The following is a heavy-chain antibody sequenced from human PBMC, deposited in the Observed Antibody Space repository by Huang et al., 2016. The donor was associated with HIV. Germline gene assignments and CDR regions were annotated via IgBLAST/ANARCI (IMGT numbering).Heavy chain of an antibody. CDR1: GGTFSSYA. Sequence: QVQLVQSGAEVKKPGSSVKVSCKASGGTFSSYAINWVRQAPGQGLEWMGGSIPIFGTANYAQKFQGRVTITADESTSTAYMELSSLRSEDTAVYYCARPGYRTPLGDDAFDIWGQGTMVTVSS. V-gene: IGHV1-69*01. CDR2: SIPIFGTA. D-gene: IGHD3-10*01. CDR3: ARPGYRTPLGDDAFDI. J-gene: IGHJ3*02.